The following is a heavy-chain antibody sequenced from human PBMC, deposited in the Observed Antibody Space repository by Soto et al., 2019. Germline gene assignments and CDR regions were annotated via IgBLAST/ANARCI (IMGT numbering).Heavy chain of an antibody. CDR1: GYTFTRYG. CDR2: ISAYNGNT. CDR3: PTGGIQIWYPHHFEY. V-gene: IGHV1-18*04. Sequence: ANFSSKPPGYTFTRYGITRVRQAPGQGLEWMGWISAYNGNTNYAQKLQGRVTMTRDTSTSKAYMELRSLRSEDTAVYFCPTGGIQIWYPHHFEYRGQGTLVTVSS. D-gene: IGHD5-18*01. J-gene: IGHJ4*02.